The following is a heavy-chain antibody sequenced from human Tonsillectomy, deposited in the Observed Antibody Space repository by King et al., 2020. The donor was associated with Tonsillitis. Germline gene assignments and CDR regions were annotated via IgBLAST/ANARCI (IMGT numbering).Heavy chain of an antibody. CDR1: GGSISSYY. CDR3: ARGLYSSGWYDAFDI. J-gene: IGHJ3*02. Sequence: VQLQESGPGLVKPSETLSLTCTVSGGSISSYYWSWIRQPPGKGLEWIGYIYYSGSTNYNPSLKSRVTISVDTSKNQFSLKLSSVTAADTAVYYCARGLYSSGWYDAFDIWGQGTTVTVSS. V-gene: IGHV4-59*08. CDR2: IYYSGST. D-gene: IGHD6-19*01.